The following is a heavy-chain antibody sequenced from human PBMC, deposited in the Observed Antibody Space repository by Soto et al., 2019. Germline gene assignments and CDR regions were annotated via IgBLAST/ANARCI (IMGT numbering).Heavy chain of an antibody. CDR3: ASIEAAGTGDDFDI. J-gene: IGHJ3*02. CDR1: GGSISSSSYY. Sequence: PSETLSLTCTVSGGSISSSSYYWGWIRQPPGKGLEWIGSIYYSGSTYYNPSLKSRVTISVDTSKNQFSLKLSSVTAADTAVYYCASIEAAGTGDDFDIWGQGTMVTVSS. CDR2: IYYSGST. D-gene: IGHD6-13*01. V-gene: IGHV4-39*01.